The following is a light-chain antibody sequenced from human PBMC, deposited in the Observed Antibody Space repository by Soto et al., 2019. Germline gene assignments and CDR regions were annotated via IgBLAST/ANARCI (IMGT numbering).Light chain of an antibody. Sequence: QSALTQPASVSGSPGQSITISCTGTSSDVGGYNFVSWYQHHPGKAPKLMIYAVTWRPSGVSNRFSGSKSDNTASLTISGRQTEDEADYYCSSYAGSSTVIFGGGTKVTVL. CDR1: SSDVGGYNF. CDR2: AVT. V-gene: IGLV2-23*02. J-gene: IGLJ2*01. CDR3: SSYAGSSTVI.